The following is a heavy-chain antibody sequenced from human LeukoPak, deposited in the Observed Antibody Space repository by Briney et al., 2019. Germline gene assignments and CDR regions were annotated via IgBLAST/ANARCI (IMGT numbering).Heavy chain of an antibody. CDR1: GYSISSGYY. CDR3: ARGHCSSTSCAPGWYFDL. CDR2: IYHSGST. Sequence: SETLSLTCTVSGYSISSGYYWGWIRQPPGKGLEWIGSIYHSGSTYYNPSLKSRVTMSVDTSKNQFSLKLSSVTAADTAVYYCARGHCSSTSCAPGWYFDLWGRGTLVTVSS. J-gene: IGHJ2*01. D-gene: IGHD2-2*01. V-gene: IGHV4-38-2*02.